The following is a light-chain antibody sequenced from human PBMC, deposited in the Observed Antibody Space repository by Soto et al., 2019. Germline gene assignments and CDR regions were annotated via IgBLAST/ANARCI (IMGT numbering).Light chain of an antibody. CDR1: QSISNW. CDR3: QQYNSYS. V-gene: IGKV1-5*01. CDR2: HAP. Sequence: DIQMTQSPSTLPASVGDRVTITCRASQSISNWLAWYRQKPGTAPKVLIYHAPNLQSGVPSRFSGSGSGTEFTLTISSLQPDDFATYYCQQYNSYSFGQGTKVDIK. J-gene: IGKJ1*01.